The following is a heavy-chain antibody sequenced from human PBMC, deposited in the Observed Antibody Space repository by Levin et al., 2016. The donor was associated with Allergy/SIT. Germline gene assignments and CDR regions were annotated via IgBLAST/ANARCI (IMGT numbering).Heavy chain of an antibody. CDR2: INPSGGST. Sequence: WVRQAPGQGLEWMGIINPSGGSTSYAQKFQGRVTMTRDTSTSTVYMELSSLRSEDTAVYYCARDREALIAVAGNWFDPWGQGTLVTVSS. D-gene: IGHD6-19*01. V-gene: IGHV1-46*01. J-gene: IGHJ5*02. CDR3: ARDREALIAVAGNWFDP.